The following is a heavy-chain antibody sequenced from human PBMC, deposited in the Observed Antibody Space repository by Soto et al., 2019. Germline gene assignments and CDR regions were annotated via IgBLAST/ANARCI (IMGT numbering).Heavy chain of an antibody. CDR1: GFSFSDYY. J-gene: IGHJ4*02. CDR3: ARETVGATHFEY. CDR2: ISSSSSTST. D-gene: IGHD1-26*01. Sequence: QVQLVESGGGLVKPGGSLRLSCTASGFSFSDYYMNWIRQAPGKGLEWISYISSSSSTSTNYADSVKGRFTVSRDNAKNSLYLQMNNLRVEDTAVYYCARETVGATHFEYWGQGTLVSVSS. V-gene: IGHV3-11*06.